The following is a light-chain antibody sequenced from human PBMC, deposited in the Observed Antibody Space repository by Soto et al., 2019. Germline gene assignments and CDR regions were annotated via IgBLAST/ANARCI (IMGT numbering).Light chain of an antibody. CDR1: QSVSSN. V-gene: IGKV3D-15*01. Sequence: EIVMTQSPATLSVSPGERATLSCRASQSVSSNLAWYQQKPGQAPRLLIYGASTRATGVPTRISGSGSGTEFTLTISSLQSEDFAVYYCQQRSNWPTFGQGTRLEIK. CDR2: GAS. CDR3: QQRSNWPT. J-gene: IGKJ5*01.